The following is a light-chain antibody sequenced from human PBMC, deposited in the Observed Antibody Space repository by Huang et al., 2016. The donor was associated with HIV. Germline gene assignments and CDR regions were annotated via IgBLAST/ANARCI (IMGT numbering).Light chain of an antibody. CDR1: QRISNK. J-gene: IGKJ5*01. CDR2: GAS. V-gene: IGKV3-15*01. Sequence: EIVLTQSPATLSVSPGETATLSCRAGQRISNKLAWYQQRPGQTPRLPIYGASTRATGIPARFTGSGSGTEFTLTISSLQSEDCAVYYCQQYSSWPPITFGQGTRLEIK. CDR3: QQYSSWPPIT.